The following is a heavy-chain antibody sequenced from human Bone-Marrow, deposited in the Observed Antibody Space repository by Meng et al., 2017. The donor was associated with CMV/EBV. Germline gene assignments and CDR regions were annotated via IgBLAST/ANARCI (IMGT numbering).Heavy chain of an antibody. CDR1: YTFTSYG. Sequence: YTFTSYGISGVRQAPVQGREWMGWISAYNGNTNYAQKLQGRVTMTTDTSTSTAYMELRSLRSDDTAVYYCARVTQVRYSSGWYYFDYWGQGTLVTVSS. CDR2: ISAYNGNT. D-gene: IGHD6-19*01. CDR3: ARVTQVRYSSGWYYFDY. V-gene: IGHV1-18*01. J-gene: IGHJ4*02.